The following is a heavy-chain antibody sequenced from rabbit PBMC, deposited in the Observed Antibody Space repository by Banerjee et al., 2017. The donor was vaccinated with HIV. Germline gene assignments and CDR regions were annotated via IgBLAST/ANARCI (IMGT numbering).Heavy chain of an antibody. D-gene: IGHD1-1*01. CDR2: IYSDYGTT. CDR1: GFSFSNSYY. V-gene: IGHV1S40*01. CDR3: AIISSSGFNV. Sequence: QSLEESGGDLVKPGATLTLTCTASGFSFSNSYYMCWVLQAPGKGLEWIAYIYSDYGTTDYASWLNGRFTISSDNAQNTVYLQMNSLTAADTATYFCAIISSSGFNVWGPGTLVTV. J-gene: IGHJ4*01.